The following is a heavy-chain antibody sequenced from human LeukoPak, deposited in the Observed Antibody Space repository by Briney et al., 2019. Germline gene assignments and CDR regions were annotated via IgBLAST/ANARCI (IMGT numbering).Heavy chain of an antibody. CDR1: GFTFSIYA. J-gene: IGHJ4*02. V-gene: IGHV3-23*01. CDR2: ISGSGGST. Sequence: GGSLRLSFAASGFTFSIYAMSGVRQAPGKGLEWVSTISGSGGSTYYADSVKGRFTISRDNSKTTLYLQMNSLRAEDTAVYYCAKVARTKTTVTTYFDYWGQGTLVTVSS. D-gene: IGHD4-11*01. CDR3: AKVARTKTTVTTYFDY.